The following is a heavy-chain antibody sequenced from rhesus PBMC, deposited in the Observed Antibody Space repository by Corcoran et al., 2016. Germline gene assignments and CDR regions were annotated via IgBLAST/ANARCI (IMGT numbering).Heavy chain of an antibody. D-gene: IGHD6-25*01. J-gene: IGHJ1*01. CDR3: ARVSGSWNDEYFEF. V-gene: IGHV4-147*01. CDR1: GYSISSNY. CDR2: IYGSSGST. Sequence: QVQLQESGPGLVKPSETLSLTCAVSGYSISSNYWSWIRQPPGKGLEWIGYIYGSSGSTYYNPSPKSRVTISTDTSKNQFSLKLSSVTAADTAVYYCARVSGSWNDEYFEFWGQGALVTVSS.